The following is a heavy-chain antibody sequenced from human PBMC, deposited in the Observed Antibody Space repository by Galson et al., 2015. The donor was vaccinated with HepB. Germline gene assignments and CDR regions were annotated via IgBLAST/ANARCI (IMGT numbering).Heavy chain of an antibody. Sequence: GKGLEWIGSLSYSGSTYYSPSLKSRVTISVDTSKNQFSLKLSSVTAADTAVYYCARHNGIGIRRSFDYWGQGTLVTVSS. V-gene: IGHV4-30-2*03. J-gene: IGHJ4*02. CDR3: ARHNGIGIRRSFDY. CDR2: LSYSGST. D-gene: IGHD1-26*01.